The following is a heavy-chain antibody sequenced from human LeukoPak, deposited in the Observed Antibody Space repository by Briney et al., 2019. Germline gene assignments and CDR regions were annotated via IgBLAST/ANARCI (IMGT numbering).Heavy chain of an antibody. CDR3: ARDVYYYDSSGAPTDY. D-gene: IGHD3-22*01. V-gene: IGHV3-21*01. J-gene: IGHJ4*02. CDR1: GFTFSSYS. CDR2: ISSSSCYI. Sequence: GGSLRLSCAASGFTFSSYSMNWVRQAPGKGLEWVSSISSSSCYIYYADSVKGRFTISRDNAKNSLYLQMNSLSAEDTAVYYCARDVYYYDSSGAPTDYWGQGTLVTVSS.